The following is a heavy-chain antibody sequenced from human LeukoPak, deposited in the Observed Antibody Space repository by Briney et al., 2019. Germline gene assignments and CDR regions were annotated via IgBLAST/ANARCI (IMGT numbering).Heavy chain of an antibody. Sequence: SETLSLTCTVSGGSISSGGYYWSWIRQHPGKGLEWIGYIYHSGSTYYNPSLKSRVTISVDTSKNQFSLKLSSVTAADTAVYYCARVDGELYYFDYWGQGTLVTVSS. D-gene: IGHD1-7*01. J-gene: IGHJ4*02. CDR3: ARVDGELYYFDY. CDR2: IYHSGST. V-gene: IGHV4-31*03. CDR1: GGSISSGGYY.